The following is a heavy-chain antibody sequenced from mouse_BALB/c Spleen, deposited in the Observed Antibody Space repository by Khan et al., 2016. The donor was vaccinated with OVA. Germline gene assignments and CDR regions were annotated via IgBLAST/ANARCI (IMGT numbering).Heavy chain of an antibody. CDR1: GFSITSDYS. V-gene: IGHV3-1*02. CDR3: SILDYDGIDH. J-gene: IGHJ2*01. D-gene: IGHD2-4*01. CDR2: MHFSGRT. Sequence: EVQLVESGPDLVEPSQSLSLTCTVTGFSITSDYSWHWIRQFPGNKLEWLGYMHFSGRTNSNPSLKSRISITRDSSRNQFFLQLNSVTTEDSATYYCSILDYDGIDHWGQGTTLTVSS.